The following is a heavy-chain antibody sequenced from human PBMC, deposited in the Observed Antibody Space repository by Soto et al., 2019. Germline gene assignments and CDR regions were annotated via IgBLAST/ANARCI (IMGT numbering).Heavy chain of an antibody. Sequence: EVALVESGGGLIQPGGSLRLSCAASGFTVRSSYMSWVRQATGKGLEWVSIIYSGGTTYYADSVKGRFTISRDNSKNTLDLRMNSLRAEDKALYYCVRSLAGYSSGWVDFWGQGTLVTVSS. J-gene: IGHJ4*02. CDR3: VRSLAGYSSGWVDF. D-gene: IGHD6-19*01. CDR2: IYSGGTT. CDR1: GFTVRSSY. V-gene: IGHV3-53*01.